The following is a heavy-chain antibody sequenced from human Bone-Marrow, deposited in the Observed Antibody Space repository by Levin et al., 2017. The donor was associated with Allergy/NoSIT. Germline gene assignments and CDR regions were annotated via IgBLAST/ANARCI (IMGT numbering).Heavy chain of an antibody. CDR3: ARDVVGVSCSGGSCYPFDYMDV. Sequence: SETLSLTCTVSGGSISSGGYYWSWIRQHPGKGLEWIGYIYYSGSTYYNPSLKSRVTISVDTSKNQFSLKLSSVTAADTAVYYCARDVVGVSCSGGSCYPFDYMDVWGKGTTVTVSS. CDR1: GGSISSGGYY. CDR2: IYYSGST. D-gene: IGHD2-15*01. J-gene: IGHJ6*03. V-gene: IGHV4-31*03.